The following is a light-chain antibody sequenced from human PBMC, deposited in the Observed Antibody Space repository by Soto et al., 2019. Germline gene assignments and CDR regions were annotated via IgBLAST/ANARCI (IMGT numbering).Light chain of an antibody. Sequence: EIVLTQSPGTLSWSPGEKATFSCRARESVGNNFLAWYQQHPGQAPKLLIFGASSRAAGIPDRFTGSGSGTDFSLSISRLEPEDSAVYFCHHYGYVADTFGRGTKLEI. CDR2: GAS. V-gene: IGKV3-20*01. CDR3: HHYGYVADT. CDR1: ESVGNNF. J-gene: IGKJ2*01.